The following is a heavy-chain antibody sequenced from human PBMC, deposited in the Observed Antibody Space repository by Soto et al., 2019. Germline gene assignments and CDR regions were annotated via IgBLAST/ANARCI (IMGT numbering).Heavy chain of an antibody. Sequence: ASVKVSCKASGYTFTSYAMHWVRQAPGQRRERMGWINAGNGNTKYSQKFQGRDTITRDTSASTAYMELSSLSSEDTALYYCASSGSYWGIDYWGQGTLVTVSS. CDR3: ASSGSYWGIDY. CDR1: GYTFTSYA. J-gene: IGHJ4*02. CDR2: INAGNGNT. V-gene: IGHV1-3*01. D-gene: IGHD1-26*01.